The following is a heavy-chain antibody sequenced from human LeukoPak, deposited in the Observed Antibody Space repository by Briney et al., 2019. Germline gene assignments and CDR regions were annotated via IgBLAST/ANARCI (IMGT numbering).Heavy chain of an antibody. CDR1: GGSISSYY. Sequence: SETLSLTCTVSGGSISSYYWSWIRQPPGKGLEWIGYIYYNGSTNYNPSLKSRVTISVDTSKNQFSLKLSSVTAADTAVYYCARRTTLLWFGEYDAFDIWGQGTMVTVSS. V-gene: IGHV4-59*08. CDR3: ARRTTLLWFGEYDAFDI. CDR2: IYYNGST. D-gene: IGHD3-10*01. J-gene: IGHJ3*02.